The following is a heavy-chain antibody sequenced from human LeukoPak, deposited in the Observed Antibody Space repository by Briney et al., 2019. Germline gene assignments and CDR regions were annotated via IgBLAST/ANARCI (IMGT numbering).Heavy chain of an antibody. V-gene: IGHV4-34*01. Sequence: PSETLSLTCAVYGGSFSGYYWSWIRQPPGKGLEWIGEINHSGSTYYNPSLKSRVTISVDTSKNQFSLKLSSVTAADAAVYYCAGDGDPYAFDIWGQGTMVTVSS. CDR1: GGSFSGYY. CDR3: AGDGDPYAFDI. D-gene: IGHD7-27*01. J-gene: IGHJ3*02. CDR2: INHSGST.